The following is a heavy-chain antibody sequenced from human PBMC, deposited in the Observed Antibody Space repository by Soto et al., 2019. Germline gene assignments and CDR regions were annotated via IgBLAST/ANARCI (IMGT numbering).Heavy chain of an antibody. D-gene: IGHD6-19*01. CDR3: AQTTGWPGFDY. V-gene: IGHV4-59*01. CDR1: GASISNYY. CDR2: IYNGEST. Sequence: QMQLQESGPRLVKPSETMSLTCTASGASISNYYWNWIRQPPGKGLEWIGHIYNGESTNYNPSLKSRVTISVDTSKNQFSLKLGSVTAADTAVYYCAQTTGWPGFDYWGQGILVTVSS. J-gene: IGHJ4*02.